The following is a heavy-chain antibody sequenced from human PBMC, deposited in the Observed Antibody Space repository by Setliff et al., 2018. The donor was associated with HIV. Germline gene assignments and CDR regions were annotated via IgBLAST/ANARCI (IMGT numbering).Heavy chain of an antibody. Sequence: GESLKISCKGSGYRFTNYWIGWVRQMPGKGLEWMGIIYPSDSYIRYSPSFQGQVTISADKSISTAYLQWSSLKASDTAMYYCARGRGSYSEYFDYWGQGTLVTVSS. CDR2: IYPSDSYI. D-gene: IGHD1-26*01. CDR3: ARGRGSYSEYFDY. CDR1: GYRFTNYW. V-gene: IGHV5-51*01. J-gene: IGHJ4*02.